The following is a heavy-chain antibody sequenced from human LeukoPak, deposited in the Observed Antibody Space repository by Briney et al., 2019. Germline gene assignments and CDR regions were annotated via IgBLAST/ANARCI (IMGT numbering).Heavy chain of an antibody. J-gene: IGHJ3*02. CDR3: AKGLLWFGESGAFDI. CDR1: GFPFPTYA. CDR2: VRVSDGAR. V-gene: IGHV3-23*01. D-gene: IGHD3-10*01. Sequence: GGSLRLSCVASGFPFPTYAMMWVRQAPGKGLEWVSSVRVSDGARFYADSVKGRFSISRDNSKNTLFLQLNSLRAEDTAAYYCAKGLLWFGESGAFDIWGQGTMVTVSS.